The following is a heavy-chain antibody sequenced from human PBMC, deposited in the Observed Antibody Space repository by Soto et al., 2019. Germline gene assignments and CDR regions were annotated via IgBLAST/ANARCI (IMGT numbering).Heavy chain of an antibody. J-gene: IGHJ4*02. CDR3: ARETPLDPDYGENPFSDY. CDR1: GFTLSADS. V-gene: IGHV3-21*01. Sequence: GGSLRLSCAASGFTLSADSMIWVRQAPGKGLEWVALISSSSSYIHYADSVKGRFTISRDNAKNSLYLQMNSLRAEDTAVYYCARETPLDPDYGENPFSDYWGQGTLVTVS. D-gene: IGHD4-17*01. CDR2: ISSSSSYI.